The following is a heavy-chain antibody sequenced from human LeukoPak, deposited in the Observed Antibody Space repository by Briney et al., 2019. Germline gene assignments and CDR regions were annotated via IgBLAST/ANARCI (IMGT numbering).Heavy chain of an antibody. Sequence: PGGSLRLSCAASGLTFSSHAMSWVRQAPGKGLEWVSTISGSGGSTYYADSVKGRFTISRDNAKNSLYLQMNSLRAEDTAVYYCARSYGGYVLRFDPWGQGTLVTVSS. CDR3: ARSYGGYVLRFDP. CDR2: ISGSGGST. V-gene: IGHV3-23*01. J-gene: IGHJ5*02. D-gene: IGHD5-12*01. CDR1: GLTFSSHA.